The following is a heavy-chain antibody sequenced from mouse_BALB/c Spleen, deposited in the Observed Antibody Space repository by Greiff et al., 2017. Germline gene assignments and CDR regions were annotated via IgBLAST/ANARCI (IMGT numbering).Heavy chain of an antibody. Sequence: VQLQESGPGLVQPSQSLSITCTVSGFSLTSYGVHWVRQSPGKGLEWLGVIWSGGSTDYNAAFISRLSISKDNSKSQVFFKMNSLQADDTAIYYCARYYGSSYKGYAMDYWGQGTSVTVSA. CDR2: IWSGGST. CDR3: ARYYGSSYKGYAMDY. CDR1: GFSLTSYG. J-gene: IGHJ4*01. V-gene: IGHV2-4-1*01. D-gene: IGHD1-1*01.